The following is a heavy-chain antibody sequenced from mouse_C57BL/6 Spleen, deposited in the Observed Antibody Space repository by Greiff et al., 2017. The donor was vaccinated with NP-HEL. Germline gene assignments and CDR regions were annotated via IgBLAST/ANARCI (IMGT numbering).Heavy chain of an antibody. Sequence: QVQLKQPGAELVKPGASVKLSCKASGYTFTSYWMHWVKQRPGQGLEWIGMIHPNSGSTNYNEKFKSKATLTVDKSSSTAYMQLSSLTSEDSAVYYCARERGITTVVARDYWGQGTTLTVSS. CDR3: ARERGITTVVARDY. D-gene: IGHD1-1*01. J-gene: IGHJ2*01. CDR1: GYTFTSYW. V-gene: IGHV1-64*01. CDR2: IHPNSGST.